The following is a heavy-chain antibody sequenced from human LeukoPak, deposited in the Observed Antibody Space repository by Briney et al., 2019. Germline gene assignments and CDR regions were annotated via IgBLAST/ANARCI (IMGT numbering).Heavy chain of an antibody. J-gene: IGHJ4*02. D-gene: IGHD3-10*01. CDR1: GYTFTSYY. V-gene: IGHV1-46*01. CDR3: ARDSGMVRGTVDY. CDR2: INPSGGST. Sequence: ASVKVSCKSSGYTFTSYYMYWVRQAPGQGLEWMGIINPSGGSTSYAQKFQGRVTMTRDTSTSTVYMELSSLRSEDTAVYYCARDSGMVRGTVDYWGQGTLVTASS.